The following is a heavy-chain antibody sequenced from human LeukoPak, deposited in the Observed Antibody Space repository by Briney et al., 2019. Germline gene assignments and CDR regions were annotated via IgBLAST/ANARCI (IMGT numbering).Heavy chain of an antibody. CDR1: GFTVSSNY. J-gene: IGHJ4*02. D-gene: IGHD3-22*01. CDR3: ARQYYHDSSGYPFDY. V-gene: IGHV3-74*01. CDR2: INTDGSST. Sequence: GGSLGLSCAASGFTVSSNYMSWVRQAPGKGLVWVSRINTDGSSTKYADSVKGRFTISRDNAKNTLYLQMNSLRAEDTAVYYCARQYYHDSSGYPFDYWGQGTLVTVSS.